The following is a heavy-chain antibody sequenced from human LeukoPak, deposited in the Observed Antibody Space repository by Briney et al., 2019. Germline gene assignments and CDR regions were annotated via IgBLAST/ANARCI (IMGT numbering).Heavy chain of an antibody. CDR1: GFTFSSYW. J-gene: IGHJ4*02. Sequence: GGSLRLSCAASGFTFSSYWMSWVRQAPGKGLEWVANIKQDGSEKYNVDSVKGRFTISRDNAKNSLYLQMNSLRAEDTAVYYCAREGNDFWSGAHDYWGQGTLVTVSS. D-gene: IGHD3-3*01. V-gene: IGHV3-7*01. CDR3: AREGNDFWSGAHDY. CDR2: IKQDGSEK.